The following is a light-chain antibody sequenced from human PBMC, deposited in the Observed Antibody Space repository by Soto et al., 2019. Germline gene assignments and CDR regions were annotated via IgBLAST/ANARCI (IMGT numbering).Light chain of an antibody. CDR3: QQYYNWPRT. J-gene: IGKJ1*01. Sequence: EIVMTQSPATLSVSPGERATLSCRASQSVSSNLAWYQHKPGQAPRLLISGASTRATGIPARFSGSGSGTEFVLTISSLQSEDFAVYYCQQYYNWPRTFGQGTKVEIK. CDR2: GAS. CDR1: QSVSSN. V-gene: IGKV3-15*01.